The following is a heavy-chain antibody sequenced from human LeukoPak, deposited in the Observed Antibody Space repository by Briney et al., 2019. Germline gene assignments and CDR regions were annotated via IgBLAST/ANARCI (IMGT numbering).Heavy chain of an antibody. CDR1: GFIFSSYG. CDR3: ARDRDGYNYIDY. CDR2: IWYDGSNK. D-gene: IGHD5-24*01. Sequence: GRSLRLSCAASGFIFSSYGMHWVRQGPGKGLEWVAVIWYDGSNKYYADSVKGRFTISRDNSKNTLYLQMNSLRAEDTAVYYCARDRDGYNYIDYWGQGTLVTVSS. J-gene: IGHJ4*02. V-gene: IGHV3-33*01.